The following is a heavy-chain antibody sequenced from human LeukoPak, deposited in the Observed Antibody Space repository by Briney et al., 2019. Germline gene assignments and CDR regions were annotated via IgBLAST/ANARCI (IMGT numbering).Heavy chain of an antibody. V-gene: IGHV3-23*01. Sequence: GGSLRLSCVASGFTFSSYAMTWVRQAPGKGLEWVSAISGSGGSTYYADSVKGRFTISRDNSKNTLYLQMNSLRAEDTAVYYCAKDDAYSYGTDYWGQGTLVTVSS. J-gene: IGHJ4*02. CDR1: GFTFSSYA. D-gene: IGHD5-18*01. CDR3: AKDDAYSYGTDY. CDR2: ISGSGGST.